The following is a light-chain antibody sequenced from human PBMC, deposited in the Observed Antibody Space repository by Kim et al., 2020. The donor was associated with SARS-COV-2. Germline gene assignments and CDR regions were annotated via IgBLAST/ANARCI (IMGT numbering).Light chain of an antibody. CDR3: QQYNTWPWT. Sequence: VSPGERANLSCTASQSVTTKLGWYQHRPGQAPRLLIYGASTRATGIAARFSGSGSGTEFTLTISNLQSEDSAVYYCQQYNTWPWTFGQGTKVDIK. V-gene: IGKV3-15*01. CDR2: GAS. J-gene: IGKJ1*01. CDR1: QSVTTK.